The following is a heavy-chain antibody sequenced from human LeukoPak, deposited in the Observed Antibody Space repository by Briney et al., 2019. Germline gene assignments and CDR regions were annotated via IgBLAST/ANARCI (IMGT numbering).Heavy chain of an antibody. Sequence: GGSLRLSCAASGFTLSSYWMHWVRQAPGKGLVWVSRINSDGSSTSYADSVKGRFTISRDNAKNTLYLQMNSLRAEDTAVYYCASYGRTMMGFDYWGQGTLVTVSS. CDR2: INSDGSST. CDR1: GFTLSSYW. V-gene: IGHV3-74*01. D-gene: IGHD3-22*01. CDR3: ASYGRTMMGFDY. J-gene: IGHJ4*02.